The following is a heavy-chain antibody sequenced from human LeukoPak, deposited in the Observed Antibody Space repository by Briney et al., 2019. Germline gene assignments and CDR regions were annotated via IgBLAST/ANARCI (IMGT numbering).Heavy chain of an antibody. CDR2: IIPIFNIV. J-gene: IGHJ5*02. D-gene: IGHD3-3*01. CDR1: GGTFSNYA. Sequence: SVKVSCKASGGTFSNYAVNWVRQAPGQGLEWMGAIIPIFNIVRYAQNFQDRVKITADKSTSTAYVEVISLRSDDTAVYYCARDPSIARGGLDFWKGYNDQNWFDPWGQGTLVTVSS. CDR3: ARDPSIARGGLDFWKGYNDQNWFDP. V-gene: IGHV1-69*10.